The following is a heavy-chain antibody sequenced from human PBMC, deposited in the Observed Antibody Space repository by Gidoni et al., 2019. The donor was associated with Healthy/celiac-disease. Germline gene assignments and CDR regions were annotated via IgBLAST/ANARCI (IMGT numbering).Heavy chain of an antibody. J-gene: IGHJ4*02. Sequence: EVQLVESGGGLVKPGGSLRLSCAASGFTFSSYSMNWVRQAPGKGLAWVSSISSSSSYIYYADSVKGRFTISRDNAKNSLYLQMNSLRAEETAVYYCARDPTGYGFDYWGQGTLVTVSS. CDR3: ARDPTGYGFDY. CDR1: GFTFSSYS. V-gene: IGHV3-21*01. D-gene: IGHD3-9*01. CDR2: ISSSSSYI.